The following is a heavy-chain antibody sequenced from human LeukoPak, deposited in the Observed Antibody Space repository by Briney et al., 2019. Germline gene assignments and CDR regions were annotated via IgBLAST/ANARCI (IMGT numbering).Heavy chain of an antibody. Sequence: SETLSLACAVYGGSFSGYYWSWIRQPPGKGLEWIGEINHIGSTNYNPSLKSRVTMSIHPSKTPFSLKLSSVTAAHTAVYYCARGENCNYGAFDLWGQGTMVTVSS. J-gene: IGHJ3*01. D-gene: IGHD1-7*01. V-gene: IGHV4-34*01. CDR3: ARGENCNYGAFDL. CDR2: INHIGST. CDR1: GGSFSGYY.